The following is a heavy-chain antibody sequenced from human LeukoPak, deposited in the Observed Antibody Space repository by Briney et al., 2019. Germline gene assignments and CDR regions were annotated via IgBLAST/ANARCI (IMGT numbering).Heavy chain of an antibody. D-gene: IGHD1-26*01. CDR2: ISRNGNTT. J-gene: IGHJ4*02. CDR3: ARGVGVTTYYSDC. V-gene: IGHV3-64*01. CDR1: GFIFSTYA. Sequence: GGSLRLSCAASGFIFSTYAMHWVRQAPGKGLEHVSGISRNGNTTSYANSVKGRFTISRDNSKNTLYLQMNSLRADDTAVYYCARGVGVTTYYSDCWGQGALVTVSS.